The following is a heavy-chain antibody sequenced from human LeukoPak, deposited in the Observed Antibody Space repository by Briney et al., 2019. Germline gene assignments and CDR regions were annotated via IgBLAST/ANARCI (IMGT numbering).Heavy chain of an antibody. CDR3: ARGGPYCSSTSCLTYYYYGMDV. CDR1: GGSISSGGYY. V-gene: IGHV4-31*03. CDR2: IYYSGTT. Sequence: SETLSLTCTVSGGSISSGGYYWSWIRQPPGKVLEGIGYIYYSGTTYYNPSLKSRVTISVDTSKNQFSLKLSSVTAADTAVYYCARGGPYCSSTSCLTYYYYGMDVWGQGTTVTVSS. J-gene: IGHJ6*02. D-gene: IGHD2-2*01.